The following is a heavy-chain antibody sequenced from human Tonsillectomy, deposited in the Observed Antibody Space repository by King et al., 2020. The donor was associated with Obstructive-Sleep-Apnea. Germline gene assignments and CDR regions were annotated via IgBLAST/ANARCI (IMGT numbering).Heavy chain of an antibody. D-gene: IGHD2-15*01. CDR3: ARGSLYCSGGSCYSAPKYFQH. CDR2: INHSGST. CDR1: GGSFSGYY. Sequence: VQLQQWGAGLLKPSETLSLTCAVYGGSFSGYYWSWIRQPPGKGLEWIGEINHSGSTNYNPSLKSRVNISVDTSKNQFSLKLSSVTAADTAVYYCARGSLYCSGGSCYSAPKYFQHWGQGTLVTVSS. J-gene: IGHJ1*01. V-gene: IGHV4-34*01.